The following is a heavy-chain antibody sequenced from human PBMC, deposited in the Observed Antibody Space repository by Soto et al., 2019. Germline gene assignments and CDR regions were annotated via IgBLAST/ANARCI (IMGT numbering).Heavy chain of an antibody. Sequence: PGGSLRLSCAASGFTFSDYYMSWIRQAPGKGLEWVAYISSSGSTIYYTDSVKGRFTMSRDNAKNSLYLQMNSLRAEDTAMYYCARAWSPGVDYWGQGMLVTVSS. V-gene: IGHV3-11*01. CDR3: ARAWSPGVDY. D-gene: IGHD3-3*01. CDR1: GFTFSDYY. CDR2: ISSSGSTI. J-gene: IGHJ4*02.